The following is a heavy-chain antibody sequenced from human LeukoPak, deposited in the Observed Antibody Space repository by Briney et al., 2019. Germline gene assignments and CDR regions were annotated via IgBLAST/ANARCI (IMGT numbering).Heavy chain of an antibody. CDR1: GFNFSDHY. V-gene: IGHV3-11*01. D-gene: IGHD3-22*01. Sequence: GGSLRLSCAASGFNFSDHYMSWVRQTPGRGLEWVTYISGSGATLHHADSVKGRFTISRDNAKNSLSLQKNSLRAEDTALYYCARALYGSSGYYDYWGQGILVTVSS. CDR2: ISGSGATL. CDR3: ARALYGSSGYYDY. J-gene: IGHJ4*02.